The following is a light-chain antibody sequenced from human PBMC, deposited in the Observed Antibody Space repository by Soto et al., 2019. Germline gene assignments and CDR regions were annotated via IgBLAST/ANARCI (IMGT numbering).Light chain of an antibody. CDR2: GNN. CDR3: QSYDSSLSGFYV. J-gene: IGLJ1*01. CDR1: NSNIGAGYD. V-gene: IGLV1-40*01. Sequence: QSVLTQPPSVSGAPGQRVTMSCTGSNSNIGAGYDVHWYKQLPGTAPKLLIYGNNNRPSGVPDRFSGSKSGTSASLAITGLQAEDEADYYCQSYDSSLSGFYVFGTGTKLTVL.